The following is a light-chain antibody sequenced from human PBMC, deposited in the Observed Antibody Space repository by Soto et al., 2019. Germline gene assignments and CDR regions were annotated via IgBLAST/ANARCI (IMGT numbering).Light chain of an antibody. J-gene: IGKJ4*01. CDR1: QSVSTY. Sequence: EIVLTQSPGILSLSPGERASLSCGASQSVSTYLAWYQHKPGQAPRLLIYDASTRASGIPPRFSGSGSGTDFTLTISRLEPEDFAVYYCQQFSSYPLTFGGGTKVDIK. V-gene: IGKV3-20*01. CDR3: QQFSSYPLT. CDR2: DAS.